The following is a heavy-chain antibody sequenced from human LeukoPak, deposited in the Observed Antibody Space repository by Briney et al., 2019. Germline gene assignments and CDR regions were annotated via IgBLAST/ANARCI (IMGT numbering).Heavy chain of an antibody. CDR3: TRSPDQHRYFDL. J-gene: IGHJ2*01. CDR1: GFTFTNTW. CDR2: IKSKNDGRTT. Sequence: AGSLRLSCAASGFTFTNTWMSWVCQAPGTGLEWVGRIKSKNDGRTTDYAAPVKGRFSISRDDSNNTLYLQMNSLKTEETAVYYCTRSPDQHRYFDLWGRGTLVTVSS. D-gene: IGHD2-2*01. V-gene: IGHV3-15*01.